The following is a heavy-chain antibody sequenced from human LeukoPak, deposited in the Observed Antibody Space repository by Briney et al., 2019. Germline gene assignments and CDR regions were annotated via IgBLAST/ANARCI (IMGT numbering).Heavy chain of an antibody. CDR3: ARDGGGDY. CDR1: GGSISSSSYY. V-gene: IGHV4-39*07. CDR2: IYYSGST. J-gene: IGHJ4*02. D-gene: IGHD3-10*01. Sequence: SETLSLTCTVSGGSISSSSYYWGWIRQPPGKGLEWIGSIYYSGSTYYNPSLKSRVTISVDTSKNQFSLKLSSVTAADTAVYYCARDGGGDYWGQGTLVTVSS.